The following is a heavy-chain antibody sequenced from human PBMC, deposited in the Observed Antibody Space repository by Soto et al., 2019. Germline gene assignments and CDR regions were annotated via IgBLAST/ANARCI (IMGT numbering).Heavy chain of an antibody. CDR1: GFTFSSYW. CDR2: INTDGSST. D-gene: IGHD3-22*01. Sequence: EVQLVESGGGLVQPGGSLSLSCAASGFTFSSYWMHWVRQAPGEGLVWVAHINTDGSSTTYADSVKGRFTVSRDNAKNTLSLQMNSLRAEDTAIYYCAREWFHSPGHWGQGTLVTVSS. V-gene: IGHV3-74*01. CDR3: AREWFHSPGH. J-gene: IGHJ4*02.